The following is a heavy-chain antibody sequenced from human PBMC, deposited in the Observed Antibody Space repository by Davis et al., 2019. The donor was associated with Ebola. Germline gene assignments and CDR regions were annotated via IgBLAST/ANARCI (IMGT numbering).Heavy chain of an antibody. CDR2: INPKSGAT. Sequence: SVPVSRQAFGYTFIYYYINWVRQTPGQGLEWMGRINPKSGATTYAQRFQGRVTMTRDTSSGTAYMDLGSLKSDDTAVYYCARGPAANAPLDYWGQGTLVTVSS. V-gene: IGHV1-2*02. CDR1: GYTFIYYY. D-gene: IGHD2-2*01. J-gene: IGHJ4*02. CDR3: ARGPAANAPLDY.